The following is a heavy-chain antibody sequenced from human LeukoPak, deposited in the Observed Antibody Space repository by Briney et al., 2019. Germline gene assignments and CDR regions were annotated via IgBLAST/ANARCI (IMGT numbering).Heavy chain of an antibody. CDR1: GGSISSSRYY. Sequence: SETLSLTCTVSGGSISSSRYYWGWIRQPPGKGLEWIGTIYYSGTTYYNPSLKSRVTISVDTSRNQFSLKLSSLTAADTAVYYCARIVGTIDYWGQGTLATVSS. CDR2: IYYSGTT. V-gene: IGHV4-39*01. J-gene: IGHJ4*02. D-gene: IGHD5-12*01. CDR3: ARIVGTIDY.